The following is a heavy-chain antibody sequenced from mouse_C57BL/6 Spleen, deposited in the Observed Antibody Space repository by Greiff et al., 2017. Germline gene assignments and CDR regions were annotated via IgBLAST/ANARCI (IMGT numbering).Heavy chain of an antibody. J-gene: IGHJ4*01. Sequence: EVKRVESEGGLVQPGSSMKLSCTASGFTFSDYYMAWVRQVPEKGLEWVANINYDGSSTYYLDSLKSRFIISRDNAKNILYLQMSSLKSEDTATYYCARDNDSIYAMDYWGQGTSVTVSS. CDR1: GFTFSDYY. V-gene: IGHV5-16*01. D-gene: IGHD1-1*01. CDR2: INYDGSST. CDR3: ARDNDSIYAMDY.